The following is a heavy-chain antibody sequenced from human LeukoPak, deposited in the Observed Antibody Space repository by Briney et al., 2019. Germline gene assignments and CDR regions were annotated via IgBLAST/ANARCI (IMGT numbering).Heavy chain of an antibody. CDR2: ISYDGSNK. CDR3: ARARGLFDFGAFDI. V-gene: IGHV3-30*04. J-gene: IGHJ3*02. CDR1: GFTFSSYA. Sequence: GGSLRLSCAASGFTFSSYAMHWVRQAPDKGVEGVAVISYDGSNKYYADSVKGRFTISRDNSKNTLYLQMNSLRAEDTAVYYCARARGLFDFGAFDIWGQGTMVTVSS. D-gene: IGHD3-3*01.